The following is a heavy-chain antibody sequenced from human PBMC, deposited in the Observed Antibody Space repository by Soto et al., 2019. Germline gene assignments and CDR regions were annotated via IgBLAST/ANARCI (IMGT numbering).Heavy chain of an antibody. CDR1: GYTFTTYC. D-gene: IGHD6-19*01. CDR2: ISAYNGNT. J-gene: IGHJ4*02. Sequence: GASVNLSCKSSGYTFTTYCITWVRQAPGQGLDWMGWISAYNGNTNYAQKLQGRVTMTTDTSTNTAYMELGSLRSDDTAVYYCARDSTDGSGWYFDYWGQGTLVTVSS. V-gene: IGHV1-18*01. CDR3: ARDSTDGSGWYFDY.